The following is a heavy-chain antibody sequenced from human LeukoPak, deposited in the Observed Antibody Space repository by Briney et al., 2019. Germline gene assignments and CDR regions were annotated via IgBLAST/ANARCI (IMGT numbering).Heavy chain of an antibody. V-gene: IGHV3-74*01. D-gene: IGHD2-2*01. CDR2: VNTDGSGT. CDR1: GFTFGTYW. Sequence: GGSLRLSCAASGFTFGTYWVYWVRQTPGKGLVWVARVNTDGSGTTYADSVKGRFTVSRDNAKNTLYLQMNSLRDEDTAVYFCARGLAVVPAGVPDYWGQGTLVTVSS. CDR3: ARGLAVVPAGVPDY. J-gene: IGHJ4*02.